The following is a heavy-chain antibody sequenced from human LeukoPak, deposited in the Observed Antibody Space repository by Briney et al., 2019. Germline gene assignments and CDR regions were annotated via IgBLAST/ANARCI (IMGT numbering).Heavy chain of an antibody. V-gene: IGHV1-2*02. D-gene: IGHD3-22*01. J-gene: IGHJ4*02. CDR1: GYTFTGYY. CDR3: ARDESVRADGYQSY. CDR2: VNPNSGGT. Sequence: ASVKVSCKASGYTFTGYYMHWVRQAPGQGLEWMGWVNPNSGGTNYAQKFQGRVTMTRDTSISTAYMELSRLRSDDMAVYYCARDESVRADGYQSYWGQGTLVTVSS.